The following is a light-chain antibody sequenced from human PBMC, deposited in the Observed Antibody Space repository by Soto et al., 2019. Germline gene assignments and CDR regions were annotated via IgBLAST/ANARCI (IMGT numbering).Light chain of an antibody. Sequence: EIVLTQSPATLSLSPGERATLSCRASQSVSSYLAWYQQKPGQAPRLLIYDASNRATGIPARFSGSGSGTDFTLTISSLEPEDFSVYYCQQRSNWPPGTTFAPGT. CDR2: DAS. CDR3: QQRSNWPPGTT. V-gene: IGKV3-11*01. CDR1: QSVSSY. J-gene: IGKJ3*01.